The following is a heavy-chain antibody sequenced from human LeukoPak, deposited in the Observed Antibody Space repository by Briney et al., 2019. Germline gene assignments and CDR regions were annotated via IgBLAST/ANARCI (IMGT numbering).Heavy chain of an antibody. CDR1: GFTFSSYA. D-gene: IGHD6-6*01. J-gene: IGHJ4*02. V-gene: IGHV3-30-3*01. Sequence: PGRSLRLSCAASGFTFSSYAMHWVRQAPGKGLEWVAVISYDGSNKYYADSVKGRFTISRDNSKNTLYLQMNSLRAEDTAVYYCATQIAARSGGDYWGQGTLVTVSS. CDR2: ISYDGSNK. CDR3: ATQIAARSGGDY.